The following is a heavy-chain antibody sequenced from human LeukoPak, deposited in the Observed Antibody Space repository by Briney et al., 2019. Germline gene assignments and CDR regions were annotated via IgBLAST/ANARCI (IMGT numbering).Heavy chain of an antibody. J-gene: IGHJ5*02. D-gene: IGHD1-1*01. CDR3: ARGRYNWNDQGYNWCDP. V-gene: IGHV1-69*05. CDR2: IIPIFGTA. Sequence: GASVKVSRKASVGTFSIYANSGVRQAPGQGREWMGGIIPIFGTANYAQKFQGRVTITTDESTSAAYIELSSLRSADTAVYYCARGRYNWNDQGYNWCDPWGQGTLVTVSS. CDR1: VGTFSIYA.